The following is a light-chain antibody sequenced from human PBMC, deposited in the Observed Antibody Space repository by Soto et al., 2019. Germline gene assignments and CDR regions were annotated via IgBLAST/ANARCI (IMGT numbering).Light chain of an antibody. CDR1: SSNIGKNY. V-gene: IGLV1-51*02. Sequence: QSVLTQPPSVSAAPGQKVTISCSGSSSNIGKNYVSWYQQLPGTPPELLIYEKGKRPPGIPDRFSGSQSGTSATLGITGLQTGDEADYYCGTWDSSLSAWVFGGGTKLTVL. CDR3: GTWDSSLSAWV. J-gene: IGLJ3*02. CDR2: EKG.